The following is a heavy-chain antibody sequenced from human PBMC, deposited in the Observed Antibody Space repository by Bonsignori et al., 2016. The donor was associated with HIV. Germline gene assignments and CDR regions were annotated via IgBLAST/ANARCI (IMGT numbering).Heavy chain of an antibody. Sequence: ASVKVSCKASGYTFTNSNFHWVRQVAGRGLEWMGWMNPNNGHSGHAQNFQGRVAMTRNPSLRTAYMELSNLKSEDTAVYYCATGPYYFDYWGPGNPGHRLL. J-gene: IGHJ4*02. V-gene: IGHV1-8*01. CDR2: MNPNNGHS. CDR3: ATGPYYFDY. CDR1: GYTFTNSN.